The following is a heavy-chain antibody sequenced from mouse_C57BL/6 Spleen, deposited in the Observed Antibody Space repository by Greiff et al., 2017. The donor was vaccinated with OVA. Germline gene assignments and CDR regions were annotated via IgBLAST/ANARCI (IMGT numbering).Heavy chain of an antibody. J-gene: IGHJ4*01. CDR2: INPNNGGT. CDR1: GYTFTDYY. D-gene: IGHD2-3*01. V-gene: IGHV1-26*01. CDR3: AMMVTTDYAMDY. Sequence: VQLQQSGPELVKPGASVKISCKASGYTFTDYYMNWVKQSHGKSLEWIGDINPNNGGTSYNQKFKGKATLTVDKSSSTAYMELRSLTSEDSAVYYCAMMVTTDYAMDYWGQGTSVTVSS.